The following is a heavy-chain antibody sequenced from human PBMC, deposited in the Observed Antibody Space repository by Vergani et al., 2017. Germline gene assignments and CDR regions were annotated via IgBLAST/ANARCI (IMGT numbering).Heavy chain of an antibody. CDR3: VRDPLKGMDV. CDR1: GFNIDNFY. J-gene: IGHJ6*02. CDR2: MRNDVSTI. Sequence: EVNLVESGGALVQPGGSLRLPCAASGFNIDNFYMHWVRQVPGKGLVWVSRMRNDVSTISYGDFVRGRFTISRDNAKNTVYLQLSGLRVEDTAVYYCVRDPLKGMDVWGQGTKVTVS. V-gene: IGHV3-74*01.